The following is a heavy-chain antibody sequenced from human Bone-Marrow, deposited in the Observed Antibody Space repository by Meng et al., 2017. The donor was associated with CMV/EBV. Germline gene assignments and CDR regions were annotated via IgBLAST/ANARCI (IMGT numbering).Heavy chain of an antibody. Sequence: SGGSISSGGYYWSWIRQHPGKGLEWIGYIYYSGSTYYNPSLKSRVTISVATSKNQFSLKLSSVTAADTAVYYCARGLGWELPSWYFDYWGQGTLVTVSS. D-gene: IGHD1-26*01. V-gene: IGHV4-31*02. CDR3: ARGLGWELPSWYFDY. CDR1: GGSISSGGYY. J-gene: IGHJ4*02. CDR2: IYYSGST.